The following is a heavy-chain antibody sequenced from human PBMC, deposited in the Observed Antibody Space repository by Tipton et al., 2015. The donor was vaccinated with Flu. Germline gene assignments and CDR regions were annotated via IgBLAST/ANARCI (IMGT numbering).Heavy chain of an antibody. CDR3: ARRLTYASGWDY. V-gene: IGHV5-51*01. J-gene: IGHJ4*02. Sequence: VQLVQSGAEVKKPGESLKISCKGSGYSFTSYWIGWVRQMPGKGLEWMGIIYPADSNTRYSPSFQGRVTISVDKSISTAFLQWSSLKASDSAMYFCARRLTYASGWDYWGQGTLVTVSS. CDR1: GYSFTSYW. D-gene: IGHD6-19*01. CDR2: IYPADSNT.